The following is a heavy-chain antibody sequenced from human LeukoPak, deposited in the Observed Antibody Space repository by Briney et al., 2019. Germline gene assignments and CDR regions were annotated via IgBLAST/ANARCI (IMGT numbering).Heavy chain of an antibody. CDR1: GYTFTSYG. Sequence: ASVKVSCKASGYTFTSYGISWVRRAPGQGLEWMGWISAYNGNTNYAQKLQGRVTMTTDTSTSTAYMELRSLRSDDTAVYYCARAEGIAVAGSHFDYWGQGTLVTVSS. CDR3: ARAEGIAVAGSHFDY. V-gene: IGHV1-18*01. J-gene: IGHJ4*02. D-gene: IGHD6-19*01. CDR2: ISAYNGNT.